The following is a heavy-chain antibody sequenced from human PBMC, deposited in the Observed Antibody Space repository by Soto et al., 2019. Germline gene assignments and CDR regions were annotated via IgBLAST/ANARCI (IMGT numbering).Heavy chain of an antibody. D-gene: IGHD6-19*01. CDR3: ARGLQFSGWLSAQTFDY. V-gene: IGHV3-66*01. J-gene: IGHJ4*02. Sequence: GGSLRLSCAGSGFTVSRNYMTWLRQTPGKGLEWVSVIYAGGTTYYADSVKGRFMISRDISSNTLSLQMDNLRVEDTAVYYCARGLQFSGWLSAQTFDYWGQGTQVTVSS. CDR2: IYAGGTT. CDR1: GFTVSRNY.